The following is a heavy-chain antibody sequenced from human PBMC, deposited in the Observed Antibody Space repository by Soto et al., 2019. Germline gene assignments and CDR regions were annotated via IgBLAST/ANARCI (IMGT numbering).Heavy chain of an antibody. CDR3: ARADFDFWSGYSPFDY. CDR1: GYTLTSYG. D-gene: IGHD3-3*01. CDR2: ISPYNGNT. V-gene: IGHV1-18*01. Sequence: QVQLVQSRAEVKKPGVSVKVSCKASGYTLTSYGISWVRQAPGQGLEWVGWISPYNGNTNYAQKLQDRVTLTTDTSTSTAYMELRSLRPDDTAVYYCARADFDFWSGYSPFDYWGQGTLVTVSS. J-gene: IGHJ4*02.